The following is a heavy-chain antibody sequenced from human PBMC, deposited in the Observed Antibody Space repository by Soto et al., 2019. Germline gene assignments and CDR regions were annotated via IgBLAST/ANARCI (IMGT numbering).Heavy chain of an antibody. D-gene: IGHD3-10*01. CDR3: ARDPGGGFGEF. CDR1: GYTFTSYA. Sequence: QVQLVQSGAEVKKPGASVKVSCKASGYTFTSYAMHWVRQAPGQRLEWMGWINAGNGNTKYSQKFQGRVTITRDTSAGPAYMELSGLRSEDTAVFYCARDPGGGFGEFWGQGTLVTVSS. V-gene: IGHV1-3*01. J-gene: IGHJ1*01. CDR2: INAGNGNT.